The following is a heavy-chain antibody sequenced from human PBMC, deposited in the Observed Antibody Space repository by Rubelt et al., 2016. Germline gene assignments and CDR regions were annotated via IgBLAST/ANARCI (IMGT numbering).Heavy chain of an antibody. D-gene: IGHD3-3*01. J-gene: IGHJ5*02. Sequence: QVQLVQSGAEVKKPGASVKVSCQASGYTFTSYGISWVRQAPGQGIEWMGWSNPNSGGKKNAQRFQGRVTMTRDTSTTTAYMEPSGLGYDDTAVYYCARGPKTYYDVWSGYYETALDPWGQGTLVTVSS. CDR1: GYTFTSYG. V-gene: IGHV1-2*02. CDR2: SNPNSGGK. CDR3: ARGPKTYYDVWSGYYETALDP.